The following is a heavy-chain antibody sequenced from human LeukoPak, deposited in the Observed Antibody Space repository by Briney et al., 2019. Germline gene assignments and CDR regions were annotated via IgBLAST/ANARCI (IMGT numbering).Heavy chain of an antibody. CDR2: TYYRSKWSA. V-gene: IGHV6-1*01. Sequence: SQTLSLTCAISGDSVSTNSGAWNWLRQSPSTGLEWLGRTYYRSKWSADYAVSVESRMTINADTSKNQFYLQLNSVTPEDTAVYYCARAPSGSFVDYWGQGTLVSVSS. CDR3: ARAPSGSFVDY. J-gene: IGHJ4*02. CDR1: GDSVSTNSGA. D-gene: IGHD1-26*01.